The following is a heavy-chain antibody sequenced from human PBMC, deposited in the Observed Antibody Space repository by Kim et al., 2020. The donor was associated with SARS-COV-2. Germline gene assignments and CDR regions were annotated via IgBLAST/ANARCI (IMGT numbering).Heavy chain of an antibody. CDR1: GFTFSSYT. CDR2: ISSNGGKT. Sequence: GGSLRLSCSASGFTFSSYTIHWVRQAPGKGLEYVSAISSNGGKTYYADSVKGRFTISRYNSKNTLYLQMSSLRDEDTAVYYCGKKMGATSLAYYGMDVWGQGTTVTVSS. V-gene: IGHV3-64D*09. CDR3: GKKMGATSLAYYGMDV. D-gene: IGHD1-26*01. J-gene: IGHJ6*02.